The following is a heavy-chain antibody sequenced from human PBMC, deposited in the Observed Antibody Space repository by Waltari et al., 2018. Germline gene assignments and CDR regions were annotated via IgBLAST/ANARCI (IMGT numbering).Heavy chain of an antibody. J-gene: IGHJ5*02. CDR2: INAGNGNT. CDR3: ARDNGEHLRLIIVGATSWFDP. V-gene: IGHV1-3*01. D-gene: IGHD1-26*01. Sequence: QVQLVQSGAEVKKPGASVKVSCKASGYTFTSYAMHWVRQAPGQRLEWMGWINAGNGNTKYSQKFQGRVTITRDTSASTAYMELSSLRSEDTAVYYCARDNGEHLRLIIVGATSWFDPWGQGTLVTVSS. CDR1: GYTFTSYA.